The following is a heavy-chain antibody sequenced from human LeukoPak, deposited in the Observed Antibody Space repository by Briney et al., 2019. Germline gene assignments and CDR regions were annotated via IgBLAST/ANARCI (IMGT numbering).Heavy chain of an antibody. Sequence: SETLSLTCAVYGGSFSGYYWSWIRQPPGKGLEWIGEINHSGSTNYNPSLKSRVTISVDTSKNQFSLKLSSVTAADTAVYYCARYYYDSSGYYSMYYFDYWGQGTLVTVSS. CDR2: INHSGST. J-gene: IGHJ4*02. V-gene: IGHV4-34*01. CDR1: GGSFSGYY. D-gene: IGHD3-22*01. CDR3: ARYYYDSSGYYSMYYFDY.